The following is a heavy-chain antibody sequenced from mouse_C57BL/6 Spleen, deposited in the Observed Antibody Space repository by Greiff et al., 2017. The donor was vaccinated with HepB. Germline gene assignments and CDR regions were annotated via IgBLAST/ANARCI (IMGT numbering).Heavy chain of an antibody. CDR2: INPYNGGT. D-gene: IGHD2-4*01. CDR1: GYTFTDYY. J-gene: IGHJ4*01. Sequence: VQLQQSGPVLVKPGASVKMSCKASGYTFTDYYMNWVKQSHGKSLEWIGVINPYNGGTSYNQKFKGKATLTVDKSSSTAYMELNSLTSEDSAVYYCARGGGYDYDGAMDYWGQGTSVTVSS. V-gene: IGHV1-19*01. CDR3: ARGGGYDYDGAMDY.